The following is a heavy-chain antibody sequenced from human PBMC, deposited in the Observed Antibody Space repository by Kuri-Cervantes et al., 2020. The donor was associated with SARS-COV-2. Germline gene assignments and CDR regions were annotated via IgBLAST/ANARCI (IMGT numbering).Heavy chain of an antibody. CDR3: ARPEMVRGVDY. V-gene: IGHV3-30*03. J-gene: IGHJ4*02. Sequence: GESLKISCAASGFTFSSYGMHWVRQAPGKGLEWVAVISYDGSNKYYADSVKGRFTISRDNAKNSLYLQMNSLRAEDTAVYYCARPEMVRGVDYWGRGTLVTVSS. CDR2: ISYDGSNK. D-gene: IGHD5-24*01. CDR1: GFTFSSYG.